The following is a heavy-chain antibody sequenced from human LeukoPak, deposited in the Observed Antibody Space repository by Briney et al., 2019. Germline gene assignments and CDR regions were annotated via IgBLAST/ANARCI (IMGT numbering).Heavy chain of an antibody. J-gene: IGHJ6*03. CDR3: ARDLPSWAYYYYYYMDV. D-gene: IGHD3-16*01. CDR2: IYSSGST. CDR1: GVSLDEYY. V-gene: IGHV4-4*07. Sequence: SETLSLTCSVSGVSLDEYYWYWIRQSAGKRLEWIGRIYSSGSTNYAPSLKSRVTMSIDTSKNQFSLKLSSVTAADTAVYYCARDLPSWAYYYYYYMDVWGKGTTVTVSS.